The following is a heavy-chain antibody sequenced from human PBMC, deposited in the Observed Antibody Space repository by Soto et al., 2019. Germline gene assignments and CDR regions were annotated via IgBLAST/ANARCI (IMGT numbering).Heavy chain of an antibody. Sequence: QVQLVQSGAEVKKPGASVKVSCKASGYTLTTYDINWVRQATGQGLEWVGRMNPNSGKSTYAQKFRGRVTLTRNTSVSTVYMELSSLRSEDTAVYYCARGIYVTHYFYYMDVWGEGTTVTVSS. D-gene: IGHD3-10*02. CDR3: ARGIYVTHYFYYMDV. V-gene: IGHV1-8*01. CDR2: MNPNSGKS. J-gene: IGHJ6*03. CDR1: GYTLTTYD.